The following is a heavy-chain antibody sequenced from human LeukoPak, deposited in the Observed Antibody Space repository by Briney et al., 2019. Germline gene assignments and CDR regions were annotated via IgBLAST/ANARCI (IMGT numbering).Heavy chain of an antibody. CDR1: GFNFRNYW. J-gene: IGHJ4*02. V-gene: IGHV3-74*01. CDR3: ARGTAETAGIDY. CDR2: INTDGSSA. Sequence: GGSLRLSCAASGFNFRNYWMHWVRQAPGKGLVWVSHINTDGSSATYGDPAKGRFTVSRDDAKNTLFLQMSSLTVDDMAVYYCARGTAETAGIDYWGQGTLVTVSS. D-gene: IGHD6-13*01.